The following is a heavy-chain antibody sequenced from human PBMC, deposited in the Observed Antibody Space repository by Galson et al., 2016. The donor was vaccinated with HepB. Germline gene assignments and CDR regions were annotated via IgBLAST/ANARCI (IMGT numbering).Heavy chain of an antibody. CDR1: GGSVSSASHY. CDR2: ISDSEST. V-gene: IGHV4-61*01. J-gene: IGHJ6*02. CDR3: AKDEGFYNGMDF. Sequence: SETLSLTCTVSGGSVSSASHYWSWVRQPTGKGLEWIGYISDSESTNYNPSLKGRVIISLDRSKNQFSLRLNSVIAADTAVYYCAKDEGFYNGMDFWGQGTTVTVSS. D-gene: IGHD2-2*02.